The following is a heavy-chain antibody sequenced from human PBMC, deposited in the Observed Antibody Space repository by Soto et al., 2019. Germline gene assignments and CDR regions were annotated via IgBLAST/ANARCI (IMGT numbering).Heavy chain of an antibody. CDR1: GFTFSNAW. V-gene: IGHV3-15*01. J-gene: IGHJ6*02. D-gene: IGHD6-19*01. Sequence: GGSLRLSCAASGFTFSNAWMSWVRQAPGKGLEWVGRIKSKTDGGTTDYAAPVKGRFTISRDDSKNTLYLQMNSLKTEDTAVYYCTTERITASMAVAGYYYYGMDVWGQGTTVTVSS. CDR2: IKSKTDGGTT. CDR3: TTERITASMAVAGYYYYGMDV.